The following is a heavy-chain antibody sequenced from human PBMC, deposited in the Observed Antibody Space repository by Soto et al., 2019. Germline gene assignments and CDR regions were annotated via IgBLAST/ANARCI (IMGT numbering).Heavy chain of an antibody. J-gene: IGHJ4*02. CDR2: ISWNSGSI. Sequence: GGSLRLSCAASGFTFDDYAMHWVRQAPGKGLEWVSGISWNSGSIGYADSVKGRFTNSRDNAKNSLYLQMNSLRAEDTALYYCAKDRLSSGYYYFDYWGQGTLVTVSS. V-gene: IGHV3-9*01. CDR3: AKDRLSSGYYYFDY. CDR1: GFTFDDYA. D-gene: IGHD3-22*01.